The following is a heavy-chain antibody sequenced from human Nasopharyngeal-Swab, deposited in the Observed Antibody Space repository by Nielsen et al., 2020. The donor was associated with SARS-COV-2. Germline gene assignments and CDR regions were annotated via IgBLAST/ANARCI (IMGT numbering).Heavy chain of an antibody. V-gene: IGHV3-21*01. J-gene: IGHJ4*02. CDR2: ISGSGGST. CDR1: GFTLSSFW. D-gene: IGHD3-3*01. CDR3: ARVGGLPFLEWLLSDDY. Sequence: GESLKISCAASGFTLSSFWMSWVRQAPGKRLQWVSAISGSGGSTYYADSVKGRFTISRDNAKNSLYLQMSSLRVEDTAVYYCARVGGLPFLEWLLSDDYWGQGTLVTVSS.